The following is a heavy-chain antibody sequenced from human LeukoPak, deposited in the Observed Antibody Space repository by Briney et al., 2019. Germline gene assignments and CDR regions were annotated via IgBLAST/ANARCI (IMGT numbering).Heavy chain of an antibody. J-gene: IGHJ4*02. CDR1: SGSISSYY. V-gene: IGHV4-59*01. Sequence: SETLSLTCTVSSGSISSYYWSWIRQPPGKGLEWIGYIYYSGSTNYNPSLKSRVTISVDTSKNQFSLKLSSVTAADTAVYYCARVADTSGYYYGLEYYFDYWGQGTLVTVSS. D-gene: IGHD3-22*01. CDR3: ARVADTSGYYYGLEYYFDY. CDR2: IYYSGST.